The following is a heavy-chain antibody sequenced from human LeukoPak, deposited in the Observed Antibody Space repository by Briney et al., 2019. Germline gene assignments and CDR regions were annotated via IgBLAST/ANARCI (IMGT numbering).Heavy chain of an antibody. D-gene: IGHD3-22*01. CDR1: GGSISSSNW. CDR3: ARRPSYYDCSGYGAFDI. Sequence: SETLSLTCAVSGGSISSSNWWSWVRQPPGKGLEWIGEIYHSGSTNYNPSLKSRVTISVDKSKNQFSLKLSSVTAADTAVYYCARRPSYYDCSGYGAFDIWGQGTMVTVSS. J-gene: IGHJ3*02. CDR2: IYHSGST. V-gene: IGHV4-4*02.